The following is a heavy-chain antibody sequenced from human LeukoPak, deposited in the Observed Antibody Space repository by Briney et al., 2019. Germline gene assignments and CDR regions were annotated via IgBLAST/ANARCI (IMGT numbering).Heavy chain of an antibody. V-gene: IGHV3-23*01. Sequence: GGSLRLSCVASEFTFSDYAMSWVRQAPGKGLEWVSAITGSGGSTYYADSVKGRFTISRDNSKNTLYPQMNSLRADDTAVYYCAKGKDCWGQGTLVTVSS. J-gene: IGHJ4*02. CDR3: AKGKDC. CDR1: EFTFSDYA. CDR2: ITGSGGST.